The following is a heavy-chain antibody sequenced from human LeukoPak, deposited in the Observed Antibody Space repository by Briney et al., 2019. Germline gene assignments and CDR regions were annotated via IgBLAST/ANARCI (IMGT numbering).Heavy chain of an antibody. Sequence: SETLSLTCTVSGGSISSYYWSWIRQPPGKGLKWIGYIYTSGSTNYNPSPKSRVTISVDTSKNQFYLKLSSVTDADTAVYYCARGHASYCSSTSCRSYYFDYWGQGTLVTVSS. CDR1: GGSISSYY. V-gene: IGHV4-4*09. D-gene: IGHD2-2*01. J-gene: IGHJ4*02. CDR2: IYTSGST. CDR3: ARGHASYCSSTSCRSYYFDY.